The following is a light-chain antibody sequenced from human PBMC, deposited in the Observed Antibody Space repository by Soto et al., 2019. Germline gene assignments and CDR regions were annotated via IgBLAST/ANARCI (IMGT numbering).Light chain of an antibody. CDR3: QQYNHYPRT. V-gene: IGKV3-15*01. J-gene: IGKJ1*01. Sequence: EIEMAQSPATLSVSPGETATLSCRASQSIYTNLAWYQQKPGQAPRLLIYGASTRATGIPARFSGSGSETEFTLTISSLQPDDFATYYCQQYNHYPRTFGQGTKVDI. CDR1: QSIYTN. CDR2: GAS.